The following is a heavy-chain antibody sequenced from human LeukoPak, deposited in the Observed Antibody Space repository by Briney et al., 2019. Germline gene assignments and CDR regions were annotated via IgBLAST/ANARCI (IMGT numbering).Heavy chain of an antibody. CDR1: GFTFSSYS. CDR3: ARGGSGSYPYY. V-gene: IGHV3-21*01. D-gene: IGHD3-10*01. J-gene: IGHJ4*02. Sequence: GGSLRLSCAASGFTFSSYSMNWVRQAPGKGLEWVSSISSSSYIYYADSVKGRFTISRDNAKNSLYLQMNSLRAEDTAVYYCARGGSGSYPYYWGQGTLVTVSS. CDR2: ISSSSYI.